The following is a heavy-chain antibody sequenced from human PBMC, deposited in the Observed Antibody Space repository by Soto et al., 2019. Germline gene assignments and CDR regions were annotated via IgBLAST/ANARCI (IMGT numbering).Heavy chain of an antibody. CDR1: GYTFTGYY. CDR2: INPNSGGT. Sequence: ASVKVSCKASGYTFTGYYMDWVRQAPGQGLEWMGWINPNSGGTNYAQKFQGRVTMTRDTSISTAYMELSRLRSDDTAVYYCASYQDSSGWYDPFDIWGQGTTVTVS. J-gene: IGHJ3*02. CDR3: ASYQDSSGWYDPFDI. D-gene: IGHD6-19*01. V-gene: IGHV1-2*02.